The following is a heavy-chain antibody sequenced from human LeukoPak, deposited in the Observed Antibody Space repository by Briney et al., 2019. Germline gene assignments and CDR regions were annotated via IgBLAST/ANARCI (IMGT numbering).Heavy chain of an antibody. CDR3: ARLLGGVTTFDY. CDR2: INPDGSST. V-gene: IGHV3-7*01. D-gene: IGHD4-17*01. J-gene: IGHJ4*02. CDR1: GFSFSPYW. Sequence: GGSLRLSCAPSGFSFSPYWMIWVRQGPGKGLDWVASINPDGSSTPYVDSVKGRFTISRDNAQNSLYLQVNSLSAEDTAVYCFARLLGGVTTFDYWGQGTLVTVSS.